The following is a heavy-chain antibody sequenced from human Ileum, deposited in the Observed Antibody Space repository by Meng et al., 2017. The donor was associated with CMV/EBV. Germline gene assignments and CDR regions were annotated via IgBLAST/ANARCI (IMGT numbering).Heavy chain of an antibody. CDR1: GFTFTAHS. Sequence: SGFTFTAHSLDWFRQAPAKGLEWIRRIGANPNGYITQYAPSLQGRFPISRDDSNNSLSLQMNGLKTDDAAVYLCARDSMKGGGFDYWGRGTLVTVSS. CDR2: IGANPNGYIT. V-gene: IGHV3-72*01. D-gene: IGHD3-10*01. J-gene: IGHJ4*02. CDR3: ARDSMKGGGFDY.